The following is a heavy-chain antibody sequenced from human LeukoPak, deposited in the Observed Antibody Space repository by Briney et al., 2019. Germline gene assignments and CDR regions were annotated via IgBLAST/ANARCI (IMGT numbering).Heavy chain of an antibody. D-gene: IGHD3-10*01. CDR1: GFTFSSYS. CDR2: ISSSSSYI. Sequence: GGSLRLSCAASGFTFSSYSMNWVRQAPGKGLEGVSSISSSSSYIYYADSVKGRFTISRDNAKNSLYLQMNSLRAEDTAVYYCARNMIRGGDAFDIWGQGTMVTVSS. J-gene: IGHJ3*02. CDR3: ARNMIRGGDAFDI. V-gene: IGHV3-21*01.